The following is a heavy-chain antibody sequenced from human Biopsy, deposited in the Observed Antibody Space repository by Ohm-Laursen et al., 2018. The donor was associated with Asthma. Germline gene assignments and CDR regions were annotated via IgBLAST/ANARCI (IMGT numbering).Heavy chain of an antibody. Sequence: TLSLTRTVSGASINSGDSYWSWIRQPPGNGLEWIGDIYHSGTTDYNPSLRSRVSISIDTSKNQFSLKLSSVTAVDTAVYYCARAQDYYDSRGYYRSFDYWGQGTLVTVSS. CDR2: IYHSGTT. V-gene: IGHV4-30-4*01. D-gene: IGHD3-22*01. CDR1: GASINSGDSY. CDR3: ARAQDYYDSRGYYRSFDY. J-gene: IGHJ4*02.